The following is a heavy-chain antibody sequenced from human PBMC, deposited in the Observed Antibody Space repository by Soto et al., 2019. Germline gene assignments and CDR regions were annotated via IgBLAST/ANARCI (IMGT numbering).Heavy chain of an antibody. CDR1: GYTFTSFG. Sequence: QVQLVQSGPEVKKPGASVKVFCKTSGYTFTSFGISWVRQAPGQGLEWMGWISTDKGKTNYAQKFQGRVTMTTATSTSTAYMELRSLRSDDTAVYYCATRSPAFDYWGQGTLVTVSS. V-gene: IGHV1-18*01. J-gene: IGHJ4*02. CDR2: ISTDKGKT. CDR3: ATRSPAFDY.